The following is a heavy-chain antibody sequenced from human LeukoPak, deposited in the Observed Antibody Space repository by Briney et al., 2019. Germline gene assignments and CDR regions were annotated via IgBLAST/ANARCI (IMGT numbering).Heavy chain of an antibody. CDR1: GYTFTGYH. CDR3: ATTFRPSPWYFDS. J-gene: IGHJ4*02. CDR2: INPSSGGT. D-gene: IGHD2/OR15-2a*01. Sequence: ASVKVSCKASGYTFTGYHIQWVRQAPGQGLEWMGWINPSSGGTKFAQRFQGRITVTRDTAIATAFMELSGLTSDDTALYYCATTFRPSPWYFDSWGQGTLVTVSS. V-gene: IGHV1-2*02.